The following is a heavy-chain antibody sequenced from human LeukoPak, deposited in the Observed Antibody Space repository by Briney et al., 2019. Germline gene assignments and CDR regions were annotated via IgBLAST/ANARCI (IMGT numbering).Heavy chain of an antibody. D-gene: IGHD3-10*01. CDR3: ARYTGSGSYYNSFYYYGMDV. Sequence: GGSLRLSCAASGFTFSSYEMNWVRQAPGKGLEWVSYISSSGSTIYYADSVKGRFTISRDNAKNSLYLQMNSLRAEDTAVYYCARYTGSGSYYNSFYYYGMDVWGQGTTVTVSS. CDR1: GFTFSSYE. V-gene: IGHV3-48*03. J-gene: IGHJ6*02. CDR2: ISSSGSTI.